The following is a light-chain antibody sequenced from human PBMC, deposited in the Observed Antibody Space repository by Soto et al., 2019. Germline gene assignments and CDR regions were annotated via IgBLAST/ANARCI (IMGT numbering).Light chain of an antibody. CDR2: GDN. CDR1: SSNIGAEYD. CDR3: QSYDSSLSGSYV. J-gene: IGLJ1*01. V-gene: IGLV1-40*01. Sequence: QSVLTQPSSVSGAPGQRVAISCTGSSSNIGAEYDVHWYQQLPGTAPKRLIYGDNNRPSGVPDRFSGSKSGTSASLAITGLQAEDEADYYCQSYDSSLSGSYVFGPGTKVTVL.